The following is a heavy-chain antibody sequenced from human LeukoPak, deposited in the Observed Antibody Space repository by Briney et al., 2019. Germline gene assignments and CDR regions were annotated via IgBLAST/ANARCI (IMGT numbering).Heavy chain of an antibody. J-gene: IGHJ4*02. Sequence: GASVKVSCKASGYTFTDYYMHWVRQAPGQGLEGMGLSNPNSGGTNYVQKFQGRVTMTRDTSISTAYMELSRLRSDDMAVYYCARDPGRITFGGVIEAPDYWGQGTLVTVSS. CDR3: ARDPGRITFGGVIEAPDY. CDR1: GYTFTDYY. V-gene: IGHV1-2*02. D-gene: IGHD3-16*02. CDR2: SNPNSGGT.